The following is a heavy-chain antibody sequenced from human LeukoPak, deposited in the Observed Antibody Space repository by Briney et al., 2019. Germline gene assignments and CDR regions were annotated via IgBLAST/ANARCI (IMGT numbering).Heavy chain of an antibody. J-gene: IGHJ4*02. D-gene: IGHD1-26*01. CDR2: ISGSGGST. Sequence: PGGSLRLSCAASGFTFSSYAMSWVRQDPGKGLEWVSVISGSGGSTYSADSVKGRFTISRDNSKNTLYLQMNSLRAEDTAVYFCAKSQDGGRLFHFNYWGQGTLVTVSS. CDR1: GFTFSSYA. CDR3: AKSQDGGRLFHFNY. V-gene: IGHV3-23*01.